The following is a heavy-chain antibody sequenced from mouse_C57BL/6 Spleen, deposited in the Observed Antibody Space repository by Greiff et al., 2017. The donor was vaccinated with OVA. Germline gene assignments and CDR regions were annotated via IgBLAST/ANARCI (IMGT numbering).Heavy chain of an antibody. Sequence: QVHVKQPGAELVKPGASVKMSCKASGYTFTSYWITWVKQRPGQGLEWIGDIYPGSGSTNYNEKFKSKATLTVDTSSSTAYMQLSSLTSEDSAVYYCARGSLYAMDYWGQGTSVTVSS. J-gene: IGHJ4*01. CDR2: IYPGSGST. CDR3: ARGSLYAMDY. V-gene: IGHV1-55*01. CDR1: GYTFTSYW.